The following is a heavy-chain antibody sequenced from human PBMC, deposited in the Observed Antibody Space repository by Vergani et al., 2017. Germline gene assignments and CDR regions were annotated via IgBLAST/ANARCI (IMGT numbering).Heavy chain of an antibody. Sequence: QVQLVESGGGVVQPGRSLRLSCAASGFTFSSYGMHWVRQAPGKGLEWVAVISYDGSNKYYAASVKGRFTISRDNSKNTLYLQMNSLRAEDTAVYYCAKSARVVPAAIRNYYYMDVWGKGTTVTVS. CDR1: GFTFSSYG. J-gene: IGHJ6*03. CDR2: ISYDGSNK. D-gene: IGHD2-2*02. CDR3: AKSARVVPAAIRNYYYMDV. V-gene: IGHV3-30*18.